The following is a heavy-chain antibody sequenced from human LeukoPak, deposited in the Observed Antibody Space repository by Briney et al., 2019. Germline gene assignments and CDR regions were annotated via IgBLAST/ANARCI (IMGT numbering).Heavy chain of an antibody. CDR3: ARDAGALDI. V-gene: IGHV1-2*06. CDR2: INPNSGGT. CDR1: GYTFTGYY. Sequence: ASVKVSCKASGYTFTGYYMHWVRQAPGQGLEWMGRINPNSGGTNHAQKLQGRVTMARDTSITTAYMERRRLRSDDTSVYYCARDAGALDIWGQGTMVTVSS. J-gene: IGHJ3*02.